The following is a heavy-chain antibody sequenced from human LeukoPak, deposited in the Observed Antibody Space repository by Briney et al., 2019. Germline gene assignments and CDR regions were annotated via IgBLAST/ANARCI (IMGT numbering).Heavy chain of an antibody. V-gene: IGHV3-23*01. CDR2: ISGSGGST. CDR3: AKAIDFTYYFDG. D-gene: IGHD3-16*01. CDR1: GSTFSSYA. J-gene: IGHJ4*02. Sequence: GGSLRLSCAASGSTFSSYAMSWVREAPGGGLEGVSAISGSGGSTYYADSVKGRFTISRDNSKNTLYLQMNSLRAEDTAVYYCAKAIDFTYYFDGWSQGTLVTV.